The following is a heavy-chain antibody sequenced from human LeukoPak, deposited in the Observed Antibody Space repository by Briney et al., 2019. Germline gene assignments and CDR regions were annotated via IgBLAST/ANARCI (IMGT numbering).Heavy chain of an antibody. Sequence: SETLSLTCAVYGGSLSGCYWSWIRQPPGKGLEWIGEINHSGSTNYNPSLKSRVTISVDTSKNQLSLKLSSMTAADTAVYYCARNFQYFDLPDYWGQGTLVAVSS. J-gene: IGHJ4*02. CDR2: INHSGST. CDR3: ARNFQYFDLPDY. V-gene: IGHV4-34*01. CDR1: GGSLSGCY. D-gene: IGHD2/OR15-2a*01.